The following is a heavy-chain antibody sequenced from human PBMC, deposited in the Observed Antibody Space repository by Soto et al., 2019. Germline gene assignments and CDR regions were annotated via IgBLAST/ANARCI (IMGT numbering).Heavy chain of an antibody. CDR3: XXXRCSTPDCYVPEY. CDR1: GFTFSTYT. CDR2: IGGTGGRVRSP. V-gene: IGHV3-23*01. Sequence: EVQLLESGGGLVQPGGSLRLSCIASGFTFSTYTMSWVRQAPGKGLEWLSVIGGTGGRVRSPDYADSVQGRFSISRDNVRNTXYXEMNSXRGEDXAXXXXXXXRCSTPDCYVPEYWGQGTLVTVSS. D-gene: IGHD2-15*01. J-gene: IGHJ4*02.